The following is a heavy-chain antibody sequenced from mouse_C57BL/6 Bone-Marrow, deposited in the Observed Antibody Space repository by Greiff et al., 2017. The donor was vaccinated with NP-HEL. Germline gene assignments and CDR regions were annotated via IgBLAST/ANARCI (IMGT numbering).Heavy chain of an antibody. CDR2: IYPRSGNT. V-gene: IGHV1-81*01. D-gene: IGHD1-1*01. CDR1: FSPFPLSC. Sequence: LQPSLAALALPFSSFPLSFPSSFSPFPLSCLLFFPPLPGPGLAWIGEIYPRSGNTYYNEKFKGKATLTADKSSSTAYMELRSLTSEDSAVYFCARKRTTVGRGHWYFDVWGTGTTVTVSS. CDR3: ARKRTTVGRGHWYFDV. J-gene: IGHJ1*03.